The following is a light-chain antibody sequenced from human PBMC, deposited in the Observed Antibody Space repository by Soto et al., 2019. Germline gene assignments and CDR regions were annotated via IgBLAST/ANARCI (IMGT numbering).Light chain of an antibody. CDR1: SRDIGGYNY. CDR2: EVT. J-gene: IGLJ1*01. Sequence: QSALTQPPSASGSPGQSVTISCTGTSRDIGGYNYVSWYQQHPGKAPKLLIYEVTKRPSGVPDRFSGSKSGNTASLTVSGLQADDEADYFCCSIAGSHSYFFGTGTKLTVL. CDR3: CSIAGSHSYF. V-gene: IGLV2-8*01.